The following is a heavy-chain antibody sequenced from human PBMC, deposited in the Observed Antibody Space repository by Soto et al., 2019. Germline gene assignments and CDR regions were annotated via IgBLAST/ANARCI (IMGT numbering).Heavy chain of an antibody. V-gene: IGHV4-34*01. Sequence: SETLSLTCAVYGGSFSGYYWSWIRQPPGKGLEWIGEINHSGSTNYNPSLKSRVTISVDTSENQFSLKLSAVTAADTAVYYCARENDYDSSGYTVYYYYGMDVWGQGTTVTLAS. CDR3: ARENDYDSSGYTVYYYYGMDV. D-gene: IGHD3-22*01. CDR2: INHSGST. J-gene: IGHJ6*02. CDR1: GGSFSGYY.